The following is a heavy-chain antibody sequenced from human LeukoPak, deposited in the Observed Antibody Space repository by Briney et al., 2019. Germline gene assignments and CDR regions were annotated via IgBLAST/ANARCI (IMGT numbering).Heavy chain of an antibody. D-gene: IGHD6-19*01. CDR1: GGSISSSSYY. CDR2: IYYSGST. CDR3: ASLLTTGYSSGWFDY. V-gene: IGHV4-39*01. J-gene: IGHJ4*02. Sequence: SETLSLTCTVSGGSISSSSYYWGWIRQPPGKGLEWIGSIYYSGSTYYNPSLKSRVTISVDTSKNRFSLKLSSVTAADTAVYYCASLLTTGYSSGWFDYWGQGTLVTVSS.